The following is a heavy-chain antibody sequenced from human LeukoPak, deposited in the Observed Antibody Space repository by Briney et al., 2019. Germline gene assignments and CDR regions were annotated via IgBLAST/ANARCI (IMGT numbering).Heavy chain of an antibody. CDR2: ISSNSDYI. CDR1: GFTFSSYH. D-gene: IGHD2-21*01. CDR3: ARGLCGGDCYDY. Sequence: GGSLRLSCAAPGFTFSSYHINWVRHAPGKGLEWVSSISSNSDYIYYADSVKGRFTISRDNAKNSLYLQMNSLRAEDTAVYYCARGLCGGDCYDYWGQGTLVTVLS. J-gene: IGHJ4*02. V-gene: IGHV3-21*01.